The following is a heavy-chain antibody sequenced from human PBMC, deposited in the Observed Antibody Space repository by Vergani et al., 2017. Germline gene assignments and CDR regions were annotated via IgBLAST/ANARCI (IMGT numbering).Heavy chain of an antibody. J-gene: IGHJ6*03. CDR3: AREHGPGIAARPCYYYYYMDV. D-gene: IGHD6-6*01. Sequence: QVQLVQSGAEVKKPGSSVKVSCKASGGTFSSYTISWVRQAPGQGLEWMGRIIPILGIANYAEKFQGRVTITADKSTSTSYMELSSLRSEDQAVHYCAREHGPGIAARPCYYYYYMDVWGKGTTVTVSS. CDR2: IIPILGIA. CDR1: GGTFSSYT. V-gene: IGHV1-69*08.